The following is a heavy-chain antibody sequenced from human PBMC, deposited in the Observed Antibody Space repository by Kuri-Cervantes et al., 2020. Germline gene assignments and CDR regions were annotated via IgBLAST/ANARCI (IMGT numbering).Heavy chain of an antibody. CDR3: ARDFLGERRPDY. CDR1: KFTFSSYA. J-gene: IGHJ4*02. Sequence: GESLKISCAASKFTFSSYAMSWVRQAPGKGLEWVSVISGSGGSTYYADSVKGRFTISRDNSKNTLYLQMNSLRAEDTAVYYCARDFLGERRPDYWGQGTLVTVSS. CDR2: ISGSGGST. D-gene: IGHD5-24*01. V-gene: IGHV3-23*01.